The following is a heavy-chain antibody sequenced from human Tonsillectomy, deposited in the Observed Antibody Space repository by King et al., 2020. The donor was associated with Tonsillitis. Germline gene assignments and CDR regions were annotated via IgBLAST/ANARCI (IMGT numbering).Heavy chain of an antibody. J-gene: IGHJ4*02. CDR2: ISSSSRTI. D-gene: IGHD6-13*01. Sequence: VQLVESGGGLVQPGGSLRLSCAASGFTFSSYSMNWVRQAPGKGLEWGSYISSSSRTIYYPDSVKGRFTISRDNAKNSLYLQMNSLRAEDTAVYYCASALGYSSSWAFDYWGQGTLVTVSS. V-gene: IGHV3-48*01. CDR3: ASALGYSSSWAFDY. CDR1: GFTFSSYS.